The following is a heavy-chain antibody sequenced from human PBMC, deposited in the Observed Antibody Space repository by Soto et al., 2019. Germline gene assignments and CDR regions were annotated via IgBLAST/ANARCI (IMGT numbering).Heavy chain of an antibody. D-gene: IGHD2-8*01. Sequence: GGSLRLSCAASGFTFSSYAMSWVRQAPGKGLEWVSAISGSGGSTYYADSVKGRFTISRDNSKNTLYLQMNSLRAEDTAVYYCAKDTLGYCTNGVCYTFDYWGQGTLVTVSS. J-gene: IGHJ4*02. CDR3: AKDTLGYCTNGVCYTFDY. CDR2: ISGSGGST. V-gene: IGHV3-23*01. CDR1: GFTFSSYA.